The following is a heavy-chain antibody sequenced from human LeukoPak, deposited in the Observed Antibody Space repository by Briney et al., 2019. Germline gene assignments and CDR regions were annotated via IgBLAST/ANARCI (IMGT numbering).Heavy chain of an antibody. D-gene: IGHD3-22*01. CDR1: GGSISSYY. CDR2: IYTSGST. Sequence: SETLSLTCTVSGGSISSYYWSWIRQPAGKGLEWIGRIYTSGSTNYNPSLKSRVTISVDTSKNQFSLKLSSVTAADTAVYYCARVRGNYYDSSGSKFDYWGQGTLVTVSS. V-gene: IGHV4-4*07. J-gene: IGHJ4*02. CDR3: ARVRGNYYDSSGSKFDY.